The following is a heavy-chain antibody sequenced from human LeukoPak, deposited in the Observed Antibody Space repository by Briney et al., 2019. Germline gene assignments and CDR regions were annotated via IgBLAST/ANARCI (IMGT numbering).Heavy chain of an antibody. V-gene: IGHV4-39*01. J-gene: IGHJ5*02. Sequence: PSETLSLTCSVAGCSIRNRAYYWNWIRQPPGRGLEWIGTIYYTGRTYDNPSLKGRLSMFVEPSQNQFSLQLNSVTAAETAVYYCMSSYIETPEKPFDPWGQGTLVIVSS. CDR3: MSSYIETPEKPFDP. CDR1: GCSIRNRAYY. CDR2: IYYTGRT. D-gene: IGHD4-23*01.